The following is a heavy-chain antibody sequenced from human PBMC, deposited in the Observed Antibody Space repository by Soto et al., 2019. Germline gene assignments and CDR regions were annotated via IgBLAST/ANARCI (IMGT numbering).Heavy chain of an antibody. Sequence: QPGWSLRLSCAASGCSFSHYWMHLVRQDPGKGLVWVSRISPDGRTTTYSDSVKGRFTISRDNAKSTLYLQMNSLTVEDGAVYYCADSWLPTSYWGPGTLVTVSS. CDR1: GCSFSHYW. CDR2: ISPDGRTT. V-gene: IGHV3-74*01. J-gene: IGHJ4*02. CDR3: ADSWLPTSY. D-gene: IGHD3-10*01.